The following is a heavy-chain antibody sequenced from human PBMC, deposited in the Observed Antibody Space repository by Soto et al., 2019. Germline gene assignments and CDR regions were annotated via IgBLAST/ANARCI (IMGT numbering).Heavy chain of an antibody. CDR3: ARVVLTITRGALDA. Sequence: QVQLQESGPGLVKPSGTLSLTCAVSGGSISSSLWWTWVRQSPGKGLEYIGEISHSGTSNSNPSLKSRVTLSVDKSKNNFSLTLTSVTAADTAVYYCARVVLTITRGALDAWGQGTLVIVSS. CDR1: GGSISSSLW. J-gene: IGHJ3*01. V-gene: IGHV4-4*02. CDR2: ISHSGTS. D-gene: IGHD3-9*01.